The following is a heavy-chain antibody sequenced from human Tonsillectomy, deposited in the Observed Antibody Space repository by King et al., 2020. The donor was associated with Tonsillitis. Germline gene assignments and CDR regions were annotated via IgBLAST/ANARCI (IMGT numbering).Heavy chain of an antibody. CDR2: IHYSGST. CDR1: GGSISSGDYF. Sequence: VQLQESGPGLVKPSQTLSLTCTVSGGSISSGDYFWSWIRQHPGKGLEWIGYIHYSGSTYYNPSLKSRLIISLDTSKNQFSLKLNSVTAADTAVYYCARDSRPYYYYYMDVWGKGNTVTVSS. J-gene: IGHJ6*03. CDR3: ARDSRPYYYYYMDV. V-gene: IGHV4-31*03.